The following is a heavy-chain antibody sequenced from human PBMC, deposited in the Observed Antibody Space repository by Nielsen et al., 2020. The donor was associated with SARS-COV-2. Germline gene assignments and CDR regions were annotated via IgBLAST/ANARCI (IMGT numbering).Heavy chain of an antibody. J-gene: IGHJ4*02. D-gene: IGHD3-16*02. V-gene: IGHV4-4*02. CDR1: GGSISSSNW. Sequence: SETLSLTCAVSGGSISSSNWWSWVRQPPGKGLEWIGEIYHSGSTNYNPSLKSRVTISVDKSKNQFSLKLSSVTAADTAVYYCARGSAVREYDYVWGSYRYTNRFDYWGQGTLVTVSS. CDR3: ARGSAVREYDYVWGSYRYTNRFDY. CDR2: IYHSGST.